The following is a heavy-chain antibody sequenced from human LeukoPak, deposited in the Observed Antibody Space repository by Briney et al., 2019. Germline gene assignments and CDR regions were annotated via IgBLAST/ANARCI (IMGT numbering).Heavy chain of an antibody. CDR3: AKVHYTASFPGSFPGRNYFDS. Sequence: GGSLRLSCTVSGFAFSGYAMSWVRQAPGKGPEWVSSIGARGDVTYSADSVKGRFTISRDNSKRTLFLQMNSLRAEDTAVYYCAKVHYTASFPGSFPGRNYFDSWGQGPLVTVSS. J-gene: IGHJ4*02. CDR1: GFAFSGYA. CDR2: IGARGDVT. D-gene: IGHD1-26*01. V-gene: IGHV3-23*01.